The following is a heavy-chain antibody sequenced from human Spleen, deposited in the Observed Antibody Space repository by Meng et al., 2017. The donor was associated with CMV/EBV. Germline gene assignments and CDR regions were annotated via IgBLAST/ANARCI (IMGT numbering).Heavy chain of an antibody. Sequence: TFTSYGISWVRQAPGQGLEWMGWISAYDGNTNDEQKVQGRVTMTTDTSTNTAYMELRSLRSDDTAVYYCARGAYCSSTSCYQRWFDPWGQGTLVTVSS. CDR2: ISAYDGNT. J-gene: IGHJ5*02. CDR3: ARGAYCSSTSCYQRWFDP. D-gene: IGHD2-2*01. V-gene: IGHV1-18*01. CDR1: TFTSYG.